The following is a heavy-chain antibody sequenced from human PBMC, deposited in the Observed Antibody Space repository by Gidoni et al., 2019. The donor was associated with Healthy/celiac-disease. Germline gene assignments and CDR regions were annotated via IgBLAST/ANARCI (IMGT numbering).Heavy chain of an antibody. D-gene: IGHD3-16*01. CDR3: AKDPQGGLYGMDV. Sequence: EVQLVESGGGLVQPGWSLRLSCSASGFIFDDFAMPWVRQAPGKGLEWVSGISWNSGSIDYADSVKGRFTISRDNAKNSLYLQMNSLRAEDTALYYCAKDPQGGLYGMDVWGQGTTVTVSS. J-gene: IGHJ6*02. CDR1: GFIFDDFA. V-gene: IGHV3-9*01. CDR2: ISWNSGSI.